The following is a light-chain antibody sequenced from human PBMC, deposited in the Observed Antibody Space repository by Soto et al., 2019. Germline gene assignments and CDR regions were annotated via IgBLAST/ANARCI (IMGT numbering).Light chain of an antibody. CDR3: QQYNMWPLHT. Sequence: EIVMTQSPATLSVSPGERATLSCRASQTISNNLAWYQQKPGQAPRLLIYGASTRASGIPARLSGRGSGTEFTLTISSPQSEDFAVYYCQQYNMWPLHTFGQGTKLEIK. CDR1: QTISNN. V-gene: IGKV3-15*01. J-gene: IGKJ2*01. CDR2: GAS.